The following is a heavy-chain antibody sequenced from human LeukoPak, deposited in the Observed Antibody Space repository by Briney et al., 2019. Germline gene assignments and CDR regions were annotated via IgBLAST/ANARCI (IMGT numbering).Heavy chain of an antibody. J-gene: IGHJ4*02. Sequence: GESLKISCKGSGYSFTSYWIGWVRQMPGKGLEWMGIIYPGDSDTRYSPSFQGQVTISADKSISTAYLQWSSLKASDTAMYYCARRDDSSDYYSDPFDYWGQGTLVTVSS. CDR1: GYSFTSYW. CDR3: ARRDDSSDYYSDPFDY. V-gene: IGHV5-51*01. D-gene: IGHD3-22*01. CDR2: IYPGDSDT.